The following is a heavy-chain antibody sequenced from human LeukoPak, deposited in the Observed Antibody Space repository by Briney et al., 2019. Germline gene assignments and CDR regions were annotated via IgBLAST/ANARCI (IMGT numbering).Heavy chain of an antibody. CDR2: IYYSGST. J-gene: IGHJ6*03. Sequence: SETLSLTCTVSGGSISGGYSWSWIRQPPGKGLEWIGYIYYSGSTYYNPSLKSRVTISVDTSKNQFSLKLSSVTAADTAVYYCARGKNTYYYYMDVWGKGTTVTVSS. CDR1: GGSISGGYS. CDR3: ARGKNTYYYYMDV. V-gene: IGHV4-30-4*07.